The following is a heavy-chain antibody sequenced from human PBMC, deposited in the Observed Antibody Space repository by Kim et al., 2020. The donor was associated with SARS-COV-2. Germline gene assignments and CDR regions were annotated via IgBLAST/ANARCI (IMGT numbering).Heavy chain of an antibody. D-gene: IGHD3-10*01. CDR3: ARGWFGQGGDY. V-gene: IGHV3-21*01. CDR2: I. Sequence: IYYADSVQCRFTISRDNARNSVYLQMNGLRVDDTAVYCWARGWFGQGGDYWGQGTRVTVSS. J-gene: IGHJ4*02.